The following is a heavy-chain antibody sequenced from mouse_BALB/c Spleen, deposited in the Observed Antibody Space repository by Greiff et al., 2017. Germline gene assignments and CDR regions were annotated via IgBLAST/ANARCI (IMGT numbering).Heavy chain of an antibody. D-gene: IGHD1-1*01. CDR1: GFTFSSYG. V-gene: IGHV5-6*01. CDR3: ARSPCYRRSYDWYFDV. J-gene: IGHJ1*01. Sequence: EVHLVESGGDLVKPGGSLKLSCAASGFTFSSYGMSWVRQTPDKRLEWVATISSGGSYTYYPDSVKGRFTISRDNAKNTLYLQMSSLKSEDTAMFYCARSPCYRRSYDWYFDVWGAGTTGTGPS. CDR2: ISSGGSYT.